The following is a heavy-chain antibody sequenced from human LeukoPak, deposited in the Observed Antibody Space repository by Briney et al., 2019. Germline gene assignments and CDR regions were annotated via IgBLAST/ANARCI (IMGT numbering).Heavy chain of an antibody. CDR3: AKDRLGGPYFFHY. CDR1: GFTFSSYS. V-gene: IGHV3-21*04. D-gene: IGHD3-16*01. J-gene: IGHJ4*02. CDR2: FSSSSIYI. Sequence: PGGSLRLSCAGSGFTFSSYSMHWVRQAPGKGLEWVSSFSSSSIYIYYADSLKGRFTISRDNAKNSLSLQMNSLRAEDTAVYFCAKDRLGGPYFFHYWGQGTLVTVSS.